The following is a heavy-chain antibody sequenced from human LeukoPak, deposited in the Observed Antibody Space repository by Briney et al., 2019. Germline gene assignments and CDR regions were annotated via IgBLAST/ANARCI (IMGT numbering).Heavy chain of an antibody. CDR1: GYSFTSYW. J-gene: IGHJ4*02. CDR3: ARPGQLGEYTPYYFDY. V-gene: IGHV5-51*01. D-gene: IGHD7-27*01. CDR2: IYPVDSDT. Sequence: GESLKISCKGSGYSFTSYWIGWVRQMPGKGLEWMGIIYPVDSDTRYSPSFQGQVTISADKSISTAYLQWSSLKASDTAMYYCARPGQLGEYTPYYFDYWGQGALVTVSS.